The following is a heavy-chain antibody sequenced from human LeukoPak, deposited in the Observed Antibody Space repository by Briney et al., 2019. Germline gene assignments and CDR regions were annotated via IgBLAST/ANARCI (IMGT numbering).Heavy chain of an antibody. CDR3: TRENRPFCPFAY. J-gene: IGHJ4*02. CDR2: ISHSGTT. V-gene: IGHV4-4*02. CDR1: GGSIDITNY. D-gene: IGHD2/OR15-2a*01. Sequence: PSETLSLTCGVSGGSIDITNYWSLVRQAPGKGLEWIGEISHSGTTNYNPSLRSRVTMFLDRANNQFSLSLTSVTAADSAVYYCTRENRPFCPFAYWGQGVLVTVSS.